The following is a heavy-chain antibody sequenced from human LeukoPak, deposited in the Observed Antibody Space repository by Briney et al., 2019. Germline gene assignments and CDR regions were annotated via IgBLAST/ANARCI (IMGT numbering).Heavy chain of an antibody. D-gene: IGHD2-15*01. J-gene: IGHJ1*01. Sequence: SETLSLTCSVSGYSLSDGFYWGWIRQPPGKGLEWIGTTYHTGNTYYNPSLESRITISVDTSKNQFSLKLTSVTATDTAVYYCATSGVLYWIQTWGQVILVTVSS. CDR3: ATSGVLYWIQT. CDR2: TYHTGNT. V-gene: IGHV4-38-2*01. CDR1: GYSLSDGFY.